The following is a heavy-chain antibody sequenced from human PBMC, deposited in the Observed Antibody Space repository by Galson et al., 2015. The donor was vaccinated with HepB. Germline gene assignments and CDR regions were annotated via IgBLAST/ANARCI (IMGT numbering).Heavy chain of an antibody. D-gene: IGHD2-15*01. CDR1: GGTFSSYA. CDR2: IIPIFGTA. V-gene: IGHV1-69*13. CDR3: ARGSLDIVVVVAANGMDV. Sequence: SVKVSCKASGGTFSSYAISWVRQAPGQGLEWMGGIIPIFGTANYAQKFQGRVTITADESTSTAYMELSSLRSEDTAVYYCARGSLDIVVVVAANGMDVWGQGTTVTVSS. J-gene: IGHJ6*02.